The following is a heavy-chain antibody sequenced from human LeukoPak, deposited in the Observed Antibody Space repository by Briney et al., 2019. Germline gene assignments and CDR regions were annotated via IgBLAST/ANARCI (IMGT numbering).Heavy chain of an antibody. CDR2: ISGSGGAT. Sequence: GSLRLSCAASGFTFSSYAMRWVRQTPGKGLEWVSAISGSGGATYYADSVKGRFTISRDNSENTLYLQMNSLRAEDTAFYYCAKDRGLRSGYYDTSGYSFDYWGQGALVTVSS. V-gene: IGHV3-23*01. CDR1: GFTFSSYA. CDR3: AKDRGLRSGYYDTSGYSFDY. D-gene: IGHD3-22*01. J-gene: IGHJ4*02.